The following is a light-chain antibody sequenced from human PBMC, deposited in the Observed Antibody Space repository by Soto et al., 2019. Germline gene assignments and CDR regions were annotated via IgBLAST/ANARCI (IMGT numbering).Light chain of an antibody. Sequence: ILMTQSPATLSVSPGERATLSCRASQSVSNSLAWYQQKPVQAPRLLIYDASTRATGIPARFSGSGSGTEFTLTISGLQSEDFAVYYCQQYNNWPPWTFGQGTKVEIK. CDR3: QQYNNWPPWT. V-gene: IGKV3-15*01. CDR1: QSVSNS. J-gene: IGKJ1*01. CDR2: DAS.